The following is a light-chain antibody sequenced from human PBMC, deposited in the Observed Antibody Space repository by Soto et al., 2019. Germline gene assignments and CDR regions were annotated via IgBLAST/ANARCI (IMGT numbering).Light chain of an antibody. V-gene: IGKV3-11*01. CDR2: DAS. Sequence: PGERATLSCRASQSVGSYLAWYQQKPGQTPRLLIYDASNRATGIPARFSGSGSGTDFALTISTLEPEDFAVYYCHQRYNWPLTFGPGTNVDIK. CDR1: QSVGSY. CDR3: HQRYNWPLT. J-gene: IGKJ3*01.